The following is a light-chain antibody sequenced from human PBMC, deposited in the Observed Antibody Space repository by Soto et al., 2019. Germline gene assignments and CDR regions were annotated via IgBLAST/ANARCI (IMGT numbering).Light chain of an antibody. CDR3: APWDDSLSGPV. J-gene: IGLJ1*01. Sequence: QSVLTQRPSVSAAPGQKVTISFSGSSSNIENYYVSWYQQLPGTPPKLLIYDNNKRPSGITDRFSGSKSGTSATLDITGLQTGDEAEYYCAPWDDSLSGPVLATGPKVTV. CDR2: DNN. CDR1: SSNIENYY. V-gene: IGLV1-51*01.